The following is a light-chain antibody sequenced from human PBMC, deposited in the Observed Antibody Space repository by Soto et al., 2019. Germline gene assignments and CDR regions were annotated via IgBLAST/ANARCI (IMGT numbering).Light chain of an antibody. V-gene: IGKV1-9*01. CDR2: AAS. CDR1: QGVRSY. Sequence: DIQLTQSPSFLSASVGDRVSITCRASQGVRSYLAWYQQKPGKAPKLLIYAASTLQSGVPSRFSGSGSGTEFTLTISSLQPEDSATYYCQQLNSFPIFTFXPGTKADIK. CDR3: QQLNSFPIFT. J-gene: IGKJ3*01.